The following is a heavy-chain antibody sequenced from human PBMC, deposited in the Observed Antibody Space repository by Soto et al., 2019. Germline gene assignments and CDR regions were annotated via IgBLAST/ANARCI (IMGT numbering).Heavy chain of an antibody. D-gene: IGHD2-2*03. V-gene: IGHV1-18*01. CDR2: ISAYNGNT. CDR3: ARWAPGLDIVVVPAAFDI. Sequence: ASVKVSCKASGYTFTSYGISWVRQAPGQGLEWMGWISAYNGNTNYAQKLQGRVTMTTDTSTSTAYMELRSLRSDDTAVYYCARWAPGLDIVVVPAAFDIWGQGTMVTVS. CDR1: GYTFTSYG. J-gene: IGHJ3*02.